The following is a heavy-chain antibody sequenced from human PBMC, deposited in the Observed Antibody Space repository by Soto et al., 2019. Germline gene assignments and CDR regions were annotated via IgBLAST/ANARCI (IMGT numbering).Heavy chain of an antibody. D-gene: IGHD3-16*01. J-gene: IGHJ4*02. CDR1: GCSINSGDYY. Sequence: TLYLTCTVAGCSINSGDYYWTWIRQLPGKGLEWIGCIYYRGSTYYKSSLESRLTIAVDTSKNQFSLRLSSVTAADTAIYYCARAEYYDSYLDYWGRGTLVTVSS. CDR2: IYYRGST. V-gene: IGHV4-31*03. CDR3: ARAEYYDSYLDY.